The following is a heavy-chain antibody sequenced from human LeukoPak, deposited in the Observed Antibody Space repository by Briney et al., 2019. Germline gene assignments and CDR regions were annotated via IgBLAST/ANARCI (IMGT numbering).Heavy chain of an antibody. J-gene: IGHJ4*02. D-gene: IGHD3-22*01. Sequence: GGSLRLSCVGSGFRFDDYAMHWVRQAPGKGLEWVSGISWNSGDIGYADSVKGRFTISRDNSKNTLYLQMNSLRAEDTAVYYCAKDLRPYDNSGYYFDYWGQGTLVTVSS. CDR3: AKDLRPYDNSGYYFDY. CDR2: ISWNSGDI. V-gene: IGHV3-9*01. CDR1: GFRFDDYA.